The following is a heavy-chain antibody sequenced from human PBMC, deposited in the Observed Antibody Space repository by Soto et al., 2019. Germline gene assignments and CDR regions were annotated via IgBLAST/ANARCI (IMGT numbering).Heavy chain of an antibody. J-gene: IGHJ6*02. V-gene: IGHV3-49*03. Sequence: GGSLRLSCIASGFTFGDYAMSWFRQAPGKGLEWVGFIRSKAYGGTTEYAASVKGRFTFSSDDSKSIAYLQMNSLKTEDTAVYYCSRGAEDYDIVTCYYYRYGMDVWGQGTTVTVSS. D-gene: IGHD3-9*01. CDR1: GFTFGDYA. CDR3: SRGAEDYDIVTCYYYRYGMDV. CDR2: IRSKAYGGTT.